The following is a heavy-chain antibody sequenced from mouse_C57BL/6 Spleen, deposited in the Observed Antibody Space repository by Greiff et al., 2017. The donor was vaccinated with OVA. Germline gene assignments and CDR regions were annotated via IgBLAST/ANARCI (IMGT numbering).Heavy chain of an antibody. CDR2: IYPGDGDT. D-gene: IGHD1-1*01. Sequence: QVQLQQSGPELVKPGASVKISCKASGYAFSSSWMNWVKQRPGKGLEWIGRIYPGDGDTNYNGKFKGKATLTADKSSSTAYMQLSSLTSEDSAVYFCAREDYYGSSFSYWYFDVWGTGTTVTVSS. CDR3: AREDYYGSSFSYWYFDV. J-gene: IGHJ1*03. CDR1: GYAFSSSW. V-gene: IGHV1-82*01.